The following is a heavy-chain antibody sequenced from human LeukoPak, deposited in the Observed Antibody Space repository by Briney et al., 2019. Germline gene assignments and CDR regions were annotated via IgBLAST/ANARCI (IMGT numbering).Heavy chain of an antibody. V-gene: IGHV5-51*01. CDR1: GYNFTNYW. CDR2: IYPDDSDT. D-gene: IGHD6-13*01. CDR3: ARQGSYSSSWYNIDY. J-gene: IGHJ4*02. Sequence: GESLKISCKGSGYNFTNYWIGWVRQMPGKGLEWVGMIYPDDSDTRYGPSFQGQVTISADKSINTACLQWGSLKASDTAMYYCARQGSYSSSWYNIDYWGQGTPVTVSS.